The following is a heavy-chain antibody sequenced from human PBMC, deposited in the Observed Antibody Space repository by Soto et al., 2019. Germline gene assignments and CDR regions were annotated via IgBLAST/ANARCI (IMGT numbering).Heavy chain of an antibody. CDR3: AREGEWLVDYYYDYMDV. Sequence: QVQLVQSGAEVKKPGSSVKVSCKASGGTFSSYTISWVRQAPGQGLEWMGRIIPILGIANYAQKFQGRVTITADKSTSTAYMELNSLRSEDTAVYYCAREGEWLVDYYYDYMDVWGKGTTVTVSS. V-gene: IGHV1-69*02. D-gene: IGHD6-19*01. J-gene: IGHJ6*03. CDR1: GGTFSSYT. CDR2: IIPILGIA.